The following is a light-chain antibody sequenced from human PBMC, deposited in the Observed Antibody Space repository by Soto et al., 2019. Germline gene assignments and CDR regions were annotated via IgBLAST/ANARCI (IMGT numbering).Light chain of an antibody. CDR1: QSVSSY. J-gene: IGKJ2*01. V-gene: IGKV3-11*01. Sequence: EIVLTQSPATLSLSPGERATLSCRASQSVSSYLAWYQQKPGQAPRLLIYDASNRATGIPARFSGSGSGTDFTLTISSLEPEHFAVYYCQQRSNWPLMYTFGQGTKLEIK. CDR3: QQRSNWPLMYT. CDR2: DAS.